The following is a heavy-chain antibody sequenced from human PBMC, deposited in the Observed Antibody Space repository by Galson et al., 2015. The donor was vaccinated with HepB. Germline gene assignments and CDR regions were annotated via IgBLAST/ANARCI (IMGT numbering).Heavy chain of an antibody. J-gene: IGHJ4*02. CDR2: IYYSGST. Sequence: TLSLTCTVSGGSISSSSYYWGWIRQPPGKGLEWIGSIYYSGSTYYNPSLKSRVTISVDTSKNQFSLKLSSVTAADTAVYYCARHPRRTTVTTWYYFDYWGQGTLVTVSS. CDR3: ARHPRRTTVTTWYYFDY. V-gene: IGHV4-39*01. D-gene: IGHD4-17*01. CDR1: GGSISSSSYY.